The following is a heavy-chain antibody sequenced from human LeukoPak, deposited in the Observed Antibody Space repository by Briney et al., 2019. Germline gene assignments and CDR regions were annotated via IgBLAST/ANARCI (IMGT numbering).Heavy chain of an antibody. CDR3: ARHFPEYYDILTGYLYYFDY. J-gene: IGHJ4*02. D-gene: IGHD3-9*01. CDR2: IYYSGST. V-gene: IGHV4-39*01. CDR1: GGSISSSSYY. Sequence: SETLSLTCTVSGGSISSSSYYWGWIRQPPGKGLEWIGSIYYSGSTYYNPSLKSRVTISVDTSKNQFSLKLSSVTAAGTAVYYCARHFPEYYDILTGYLYYFDYWGQGTLVTVSS.